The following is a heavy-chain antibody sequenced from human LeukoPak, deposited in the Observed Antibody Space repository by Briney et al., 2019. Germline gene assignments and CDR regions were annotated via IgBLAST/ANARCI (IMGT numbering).Heavy chain of an antibody. CDR1: GGSFSGYY. CDR2: INHSGST. D-gene: IGHD1-14*01. J-gene: IGHJ4*02. V-gene: IGHV4-34*01. Sequence: PSETLSLTYAVYGGSFSGYYWSWIRQPPGKGLEWIGEINHSGSTNYNPSLKSRVTISVDTSKNQFSLKLSSVTAADTAVYYCARVTRFYRTFDYWGQGTLVTVSS. CDR3: ARVTRFYRTFDY.